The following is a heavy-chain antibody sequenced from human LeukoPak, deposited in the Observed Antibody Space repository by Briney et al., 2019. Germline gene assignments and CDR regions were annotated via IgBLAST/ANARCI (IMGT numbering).Heavy chain of an antibody. Sequence: PGGSLRLSCAASGFTFSSYWMSWVRQAPGEGLEWVANIKQDGSEKYYVDSVKGRFTISRDNAKNSLYLQMNSLRAEDTAVYYCARAKQEGDYYDSSGYYGYWGQGTLVTVSS. CDR2: IKQDGSEK. D-gene: IGHD3-22*01. J-gene: IGHJ4*02. CDR1: GFTFSSYW. CDR3: ARAKQEGDYYDSSGYYGY. V-gene: IGHV3-7*01.